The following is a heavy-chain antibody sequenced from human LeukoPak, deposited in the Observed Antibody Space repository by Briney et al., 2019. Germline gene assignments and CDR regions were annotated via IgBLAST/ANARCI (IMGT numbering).Heavy chain of an antibody. D-gene: IGHD2-15*01. CDR2: IWYDGSNK. J-gene: IGHJ4*02. CDR3: AKDLGGPGSWDPWVFDY. V-gene: IGHV3-30*02. Sequence: GGSLRLSCAASGFTFSSYGMHWVRQAPGKGLEWVAVIWYDGSNKYYADSVKGRFTISRDNSKNMLYLQMNSLRVEDTAVYYCAKDLGGPGSWDPWVFDYWGQGTLVTASS. CDR1: GFTFSSYG.